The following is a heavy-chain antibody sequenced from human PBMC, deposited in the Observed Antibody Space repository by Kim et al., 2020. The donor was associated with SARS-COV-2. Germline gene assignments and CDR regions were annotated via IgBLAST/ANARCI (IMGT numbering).Heavy chain of an antibody. D-gene: IGHD6-6*01. CDR3: ARQRVGSSIVAVKNYFDY. V-gene: IGHV3-23*01. Sequence: KGRFTISRDNAKNTLYLQMNSLRAEDTAVYYCARQRVGSSIVAVKNYFDYWGQGTLVTVSS. J-gene: IGHJ4*02.